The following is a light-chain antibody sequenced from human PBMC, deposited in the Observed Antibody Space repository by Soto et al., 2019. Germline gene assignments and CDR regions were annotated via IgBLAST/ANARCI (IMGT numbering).Light chain of an antibody. CDR3: VLYMGGGIWV. V-gene: IGLV8-61*01. CDR2: STN. CDR1: SGSVSTIYH. J-gene: IGLJ3*02. Sequence: QTVVTQEPSFSVSPGGTVTLTCGLSSGSVSTIYHPSWYRQTPGQAPRTLIYSTNTRSSGVPDRFSGSILGSKAALTITGAQADDESDYYCVLYMGGGIWVFGGGTKVTVL.